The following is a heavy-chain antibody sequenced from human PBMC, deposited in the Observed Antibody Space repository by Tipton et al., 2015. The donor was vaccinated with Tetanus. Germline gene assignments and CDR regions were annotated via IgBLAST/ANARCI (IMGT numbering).Heavy chain of an antibody. CDR1: GFTFKHHG. V-gene: IGHV3-33*01. D-gene: IGHD5-24*01. CDR3: ARRTNSGHVYNSLHR. J-gene: IGHJ3*01. Sequence: RSLRLSCEASGFTFKHHGMYWVRQAPGKGLERVALIWYDGSNENYAQSVRGRFTISRENSKSTVFLQMNSLRAEYTSFYYCARRTNSGHVYNSLHRWGQGTMFTISS. CDR2: IWYDGSNE.